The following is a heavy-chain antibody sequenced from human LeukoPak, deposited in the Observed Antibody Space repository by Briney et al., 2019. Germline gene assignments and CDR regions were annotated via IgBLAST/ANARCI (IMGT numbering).Heavy chain of an antibody. D-gene: IGHD5-18*01. CDR2: IYYTGGT. V-gene: IGHV4-38-2*02. Sequence: SETLSLTCSVSGYSISSGYYWGWIRQPPGRGLEWIGSIYYTGGTLYNPSLKSRVSMPVDTSTNQFSLKLTSVTAADTAVYYCARDRTGRNTAQDDYWAREPWSPSPQ. CDR3: ARDRTGRNTAQDDY. CDR1: GYSISSGYY. J-gene: IGHJ4*02.